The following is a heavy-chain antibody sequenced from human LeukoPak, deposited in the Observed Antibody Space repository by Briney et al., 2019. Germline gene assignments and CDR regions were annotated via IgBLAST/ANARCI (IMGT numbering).Heavy chain of an antibody. CDR1: GYTFTGYY. V-gene: IGHV1-2*02. CDR2: INPNSGGT. Sequence: GASVKVSCEASGYTFTGYYMHWVRQAPGQGLEWMGWINPNSGGTNYAQKFQGRVTMTRDTSISTAYMELSRLRSDDTAVYYCARALMSSIAARSVDYWGQGTLVTVSS. J-gene: IGHJ4*02. D-gene: IGHD6-6*01. CDR3: ARALMSSIAARSVDY.